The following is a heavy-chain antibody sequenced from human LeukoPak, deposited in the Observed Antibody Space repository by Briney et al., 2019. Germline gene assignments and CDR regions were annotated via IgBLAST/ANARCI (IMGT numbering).Heavy chain of an antibody. CDR2: IYYSGST. D-gene: IGHD1-26*01. CDR3: ASSRWELLPDFDY. V-gene: IGHV4-59*08. J-gene: IGHJ4*02. Sequence: SETLSLTCTVSGGSISSYYWSWIRQPPGKGLEWIGYIYYSGSTNYNPSLKSRVTISVDTSKNQFSLKLSSVTAADTAVYYCASSRWELLPDFDYWGQGTLVTVSS. CDR1: GGSISSYY.